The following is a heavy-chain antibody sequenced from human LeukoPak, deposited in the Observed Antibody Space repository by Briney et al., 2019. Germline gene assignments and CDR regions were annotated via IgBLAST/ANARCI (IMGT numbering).Heavy chain of an antibody. J-gene: IGHJ3*02. Sequence: GGPLRLSCTASGFTFSNYDVIWVRQAPGKGLECVLSLSSSSRYIYYADSLKGRFSISRDNAKNLLYLQMNSLRAEDTDVYYCARVLRYDNSGHDSFDIWGQGAMVTAAS. V-gene: IGHV3-21*01. D-gene: IGHD3-22*01. CDR2: LSSSSRYI. CDR3: ARVLRYDNSGHDSFDI. CDR1: GFTFSNYD.